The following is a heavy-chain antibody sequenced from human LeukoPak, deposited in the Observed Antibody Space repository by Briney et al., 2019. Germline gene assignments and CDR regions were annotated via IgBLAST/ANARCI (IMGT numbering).Heavy chain of an antibody. CDR1: GGSLSSSIYY. CDR2: IYSSGRT. CDR3: AVPYTPNGHDF. V-gene: IGHV4-39*01. D-gene: IGHD3-16*01. J-gene: IGHJ4*02. Sequence: PSETLSLTCTVSGGSLSSSIYYWGWIRQPPGKGLEWIGNIYSSGRTYYTPSLQSRVTISVDTSKNQFSLKLHSVTAADTAVYYCAVPYTPNGHDFWGQGTLVTVSS.